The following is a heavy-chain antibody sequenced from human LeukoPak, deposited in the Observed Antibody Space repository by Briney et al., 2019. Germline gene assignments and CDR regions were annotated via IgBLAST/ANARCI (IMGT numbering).Heavy chain of an antibody. CDR1: GFTFSSYE. D-gene: IGHD5-18*01. CDR2: ISIRSSTI. Sequence: RGGSPRLSCAASGFTFSSYEMNWVRQAPGKGLEWISYISIRSSTIYYADSVNGRFTISRDDAANSLYLQMNSLRVEDTALYYCARERPSGYSYGCDYWGQGTRHSLSS. J-gene: IGHJ4*02. CDR3: ARERPSGYSYGCDY. V-gene: IGHV3-48*03.